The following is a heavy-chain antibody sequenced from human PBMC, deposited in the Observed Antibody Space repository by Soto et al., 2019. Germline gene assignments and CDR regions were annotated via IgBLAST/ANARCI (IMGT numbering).Heavy chain of an antibody. CDR2: INHSGST. CDR1: GGSFSGYY. CDR3: ALGHSYYYYGMDV. Sequence: SEILSLTCAVYGGSFSGYYWSWIRQPPGKGLEWIGEINHSGSTNYNPSLKSRVTISVDTSKNQFSLKLSSVTAADTAVYYCALGHSYYYYGMDVWGQGTTVTVSS. J-gene: IGHJ6*02. V-gene: IGHV4-34*01. D-gene: IGHD3-16*01.